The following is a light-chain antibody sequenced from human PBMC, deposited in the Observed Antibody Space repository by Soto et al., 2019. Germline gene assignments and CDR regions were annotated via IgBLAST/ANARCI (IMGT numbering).Light chain of an antibody. CDR2: YNN. J-gene: IGLJ1*01. CDR1: DSNIGSNS. Sequence: QCFLTQPPSASGTGGQVFTMSCSGGDSNIGSNSVYWYQHLPRMAPKLLIYYNNQRPSGVPDRFSGSRSGTSASLAIVGLRSEDEAVYYCEAWDASLSACVFGNGTKVTV. V-gene: IGLV1-47*02. CDR3: EAWDASLSACV.